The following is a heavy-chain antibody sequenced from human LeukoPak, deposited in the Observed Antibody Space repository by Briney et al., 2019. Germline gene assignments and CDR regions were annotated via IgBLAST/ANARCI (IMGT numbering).Heavy chain of an antibody. J-gene: IGHJ4*02. CDR3: ARDGYYYDSSGYYLLDY. CDR1: GFIFSSYS. CDR2: ISSSSSYI. V-gene: IGHV3-21*01. D-gene: IGHD3-22*01. Sequence: GGSLRLSCAASGFIFSSYSMNWVRQAPGKGLEWVSSISSSSSYIYYADSVKGRFTISRDNSKNTLYLQMNSLRAEDTAVYYCARDGYYYDSSGYYLLDYWGQGTLVTVSS.